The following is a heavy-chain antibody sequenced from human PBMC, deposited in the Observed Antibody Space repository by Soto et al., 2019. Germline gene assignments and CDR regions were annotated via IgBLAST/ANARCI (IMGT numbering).Heavy chain of an antibody. D-gene: IGHD3-3*01. V-gene: IGHV3-23*01. Sequence: EVQLLESGGGLVQPGGSLRLSCAASGFTFSSYAMSWVRQAPGKGLEWVSAISGSGGRTYYADSVKGRFTISRDNSKNTLYLQMNSLRAEDMAVYYCAKEGDSWSGSNSFDYWGQGTLVTVSS. CDR2: ISGSGGRT. CDR3: AKEGDSWSGSNSFDY. CDR1: GFTFSSYA. J-gene: IGHJ4*02.